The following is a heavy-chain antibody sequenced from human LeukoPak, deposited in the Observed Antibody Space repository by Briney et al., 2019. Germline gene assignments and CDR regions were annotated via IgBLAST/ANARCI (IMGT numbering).Heavy chain of an antibody. V-gene: IGHV1-2*02. D-gene: IGHD6-19*01. CDR3: ARAIAVAGEPDY. CDR1: GYTFTGYY. Sequence: GASVKVSCTASGYTFTGYYMHWVRQAPGQGLEWMGWINPNSGGTNYAQEFQGRVTMTRDTSISTAYMELSRLRSDDTAVYYCARAIAVAGEPDYWGQGTLVTVSS. J-gene: IGHJ4*02. CDR2: INPNSGGT.